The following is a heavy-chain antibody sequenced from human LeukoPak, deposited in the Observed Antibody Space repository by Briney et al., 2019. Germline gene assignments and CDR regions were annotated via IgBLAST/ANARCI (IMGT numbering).Heavy chain of an antibody. CDR3: ARSVDTAMVTLPYYFDY. D-gene: IGHD5-18*01. Sequence: SETLSLTCAVYGGSFRGYYWSWIRQPPGKGLEWIGEINHSGSANYNPPLKSRVTISVDTSKNQFSLKLSSVTAADTAVYYCARSVDTAMVTLPYYFDYWGQGTLVTVSS. CDR1: GGSFRGYY. J-gene: IGHJ4*02. CDR2: INHSGSA. V-gene: IGHV4-34*01.